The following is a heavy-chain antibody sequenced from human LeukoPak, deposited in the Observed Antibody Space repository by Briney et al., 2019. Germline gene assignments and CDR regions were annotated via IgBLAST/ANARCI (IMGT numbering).Heavy chain of an antibody. V-gene: IGHV1-2*02. CDR1: GYTFTGYY. Sequence: ASVKVSCEASGYTFTGYYMHWVRQAPGQGLEWMGWINPNSGGTNYAQKFQGRVTMTRDTSISTAYMELSRLRSDDTAVYYCARSDPYYYDSSGYYQYYFDYWGQGTLVTVSS. CDR2: INPNSGGT. CDR3: ARSDPYYYDSSGYYQYYFDY. D-gene: IGHD3-22*01. J-gene: IGHJ4*02.